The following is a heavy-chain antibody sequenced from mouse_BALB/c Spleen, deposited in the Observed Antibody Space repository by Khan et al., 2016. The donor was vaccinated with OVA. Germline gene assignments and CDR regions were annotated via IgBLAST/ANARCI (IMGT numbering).Heavy chain of an antibody. Sequence: VQLKESGGGLVKPGGSLKLSCAASGFTFSTYAMSWVRQTPEKRLEWVATISSDGDYTYYPDNVTGRFTISRDNSKNTLYLQMSSLRSDDTAMYYCARSAYGNFAYWGQGTLVTVSA. CDR2: ISSDGDYT. CDR3: ARSAYGNFAY. D-gene: IGHD2-1*01. J-gene: IGHJ3*01. CDR1: GFTFSTYA. V-gene: IGHV5-9-3*01.